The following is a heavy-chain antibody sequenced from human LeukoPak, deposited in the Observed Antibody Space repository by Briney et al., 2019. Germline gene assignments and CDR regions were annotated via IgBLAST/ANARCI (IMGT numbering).Heavy chain of an antibody. Sequence: SVKVSCKTSGGTFTSYAITWVRQAPGQGLERMGKIIPISGTTNYAQKFQGRVTFTADESTSTAYMELSSLRSEDTALYYCARKLRLGGNWFDPWGQGTLVTVSS. J-gene: IGHJ5*02. D-gene: IGHD1-26*01. CDR2: IIPISGTT. CDR1: GGTFTSYA. CDR3: ARKLRLGGNWFDP. V-gene: IGHV1-69*13.